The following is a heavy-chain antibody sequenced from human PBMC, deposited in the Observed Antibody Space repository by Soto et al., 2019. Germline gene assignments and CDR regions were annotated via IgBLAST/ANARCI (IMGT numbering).Heavy chain of an antibody. CDR1: GFTFRNYG. D-gene: IGHD2-15*01. CDR3: AKDAPHHRYCSGGSCYYFDY. CDR2: ISFDGSNK. Sequence: QVQLVESGGGVVQPGRSLRLSCAASGFTFRNYGMDWVRQAPGEGLEWVAVISFDGSNKYYGDSVKGRFTISRDNSKNTLYLQMNSLRPEDTAVYYCAKDAPHHRYCSGGSCYYFDYWGQGTLVTVSS. J-gene: IGHJ4*02. V-gene: IGHV3-30*18.